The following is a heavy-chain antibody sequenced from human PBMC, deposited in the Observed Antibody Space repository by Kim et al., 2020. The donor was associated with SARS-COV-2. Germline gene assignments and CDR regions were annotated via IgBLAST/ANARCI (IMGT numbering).Heavy chain of an antibody. V-gene: IGHV3-66*01. Sequence: GGSLRLSCAASGFAVSNNYMSWVRQAPGKGLEWVSAIYSGSTYYADSVKGRFTISRDISKNTVYLQMNSLRAEDTAVYYCARIAAAGPLDYWGQGTRGTV. CDR3: ARIAAAGPLDY. D-gene: IGHD6-13*01. CDR2: IYSGST. CDR1: GFAVSNNY. J-gene: IGHJ4*02.